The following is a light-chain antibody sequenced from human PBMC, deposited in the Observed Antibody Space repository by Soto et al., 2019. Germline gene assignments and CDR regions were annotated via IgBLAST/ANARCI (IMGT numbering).Light chain of an antibody. V-gene: IGKV3-11*01. Sequence: EIVLTQSPATLSLSPGERATLSCRASQSVSSYLAWYQQKPGQAPRLLIYDASNRATGIPARLSGSGYGTNFTLTISSLEPEDFAVYYCQQRSNWPLTFGGGTKVDIK. CDR2: DAS. J-gene: IGKJ4*01. CDR3: QQRSNWPLT. CDR1: QSVSSY.